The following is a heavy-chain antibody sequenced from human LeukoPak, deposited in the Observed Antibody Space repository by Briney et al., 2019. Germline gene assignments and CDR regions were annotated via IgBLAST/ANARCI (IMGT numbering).Heavy chain of an antibody. CDR2: IYYSGSS. J-gene: IGHJ4*02. CDR1: ARSISSYY. D-gene: IGHD4-17*01. CDR3: ARDDYGDFHFDY. V-gene: IGHV4-59*01. Sequence: SETLSLTCPVSARSISSYYWSWIRQPPGKGLEWNGYIYYSGSSNYNPSLKSRVTISVDTSKNQFSLKLSSVTAADTAVYYCARDDYGDFHFDYWGQGTRVTVSS.